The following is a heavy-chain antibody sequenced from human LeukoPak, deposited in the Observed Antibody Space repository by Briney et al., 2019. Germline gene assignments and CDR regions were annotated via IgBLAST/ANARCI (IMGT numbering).Heavy chain of an antibody. CDR2: IYPGDSDT. CDR3: ARAKAEDIVVVPAAYPPKYWFDP. J-gene: IGHJ5*02. V-gene: IGHV5-51*01. D-gene: IGHD2-2*01. CDR1: GYSFTSYW. Sequence: GESLKISCKGSGYSFTSYWIGWVRQMPGKGLEWMGIIYPGDSDTRYSPSFQGQVTISADKSISTAYLQWSSLKASDTAMYYCARAKAEDIVVVPAAYPPKYWFDPWGQGTLVTVSS.